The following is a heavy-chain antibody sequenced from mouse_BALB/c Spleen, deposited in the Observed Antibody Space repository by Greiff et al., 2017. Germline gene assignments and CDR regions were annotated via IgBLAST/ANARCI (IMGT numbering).Heavy chain of an antibody. V-gene: IGHV14-3*02. D-gene: IGHD1-1*01. J-gene: IGHJ4*01. CDR1: GFNFKDTY. CDR2: IDPANGNT. Sequence: VQLQQSGAELVKPGASVKLSCTASGFNFKDTYMHWVKQRPEQGLEWIGRIDPANGNTKYDPKFQGKATITADTSSNTAYLQLSSLTSEDTAVYYCARGDYYGSSYAMDYWGQGTSVTVSS. CDR3: ARGDYYGSSYAMDY.